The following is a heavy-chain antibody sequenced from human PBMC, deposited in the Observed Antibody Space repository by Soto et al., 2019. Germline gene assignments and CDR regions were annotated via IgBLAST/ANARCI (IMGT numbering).Heavy chain of an antibody. CDR3: AHRVLRTVFGLVTTTAIYFDF. Sequence: QITLNESGPTVVRPTETLTLTCRFSGFSLTTSGVGVGWIRQSPGQAPEWLALIYWDDDKRYSASLKSRLTITKHTSKNQVVLTVSDLDPTDTATYYCAHRVLRTVFGLVTTTAIYFDFWGQGTPVAVSS. D-gene: IGHD3-3*01. V-gene: IGHV2-5*02. CDR1: GFSLTTSGVG. J-gene: IGHJ4*02. CDR2: IYWDDDK.